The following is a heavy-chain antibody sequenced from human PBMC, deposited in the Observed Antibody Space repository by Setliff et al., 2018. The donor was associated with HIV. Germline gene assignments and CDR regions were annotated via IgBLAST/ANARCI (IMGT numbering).Heavy chain of an antibody. V-gene: IGHV4-39*01. D-gene: IGHD1-26*01. J-gene: IGHJ6*03. CDR2: IYYTGGT. CDR3: ARIVRWELVATSTFFYYYMDV. CDR1: GASISSSSHH. Sequence: SETLSLTCTVSGASISSSSHHWAWIRQPPGKGLEYIGNIYYTGGTHHNPSLESRVATSVDTSKNQFSLKLSSVTAADTAVYYCARIVRWELVATSTFFYYYMDVWGKGTTVTVSS.